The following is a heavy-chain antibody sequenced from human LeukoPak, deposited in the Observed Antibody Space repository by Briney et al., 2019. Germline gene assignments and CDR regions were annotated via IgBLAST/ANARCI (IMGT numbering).Heavy chain of an antibody. CDR2: IDSVGSGT. CDR3: VSGQPGFRYGVY. D-gene: IGHD5-18*01. Sequence: PGGSLRLSCAVSGFTFSGNWMHWVRQAPGKWLVWVSRIDSVGSGTNYADSVKGRFTISRDNVKNTLYLQMNSLRAEDTAVYYCVSGQPGFRYGVYWGQGTLVTVSS. CDR1: GFTFSGNW. V-gene: IGHV3-74*01. J-gene: IGHJ4*02.